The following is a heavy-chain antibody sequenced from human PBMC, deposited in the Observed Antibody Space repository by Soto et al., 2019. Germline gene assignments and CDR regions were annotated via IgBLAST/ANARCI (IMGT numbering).Heavy chain of an antibody. J-gene: IGHJ4*02. D-gene: IGHD3-10*01. V-gene: IGHV1-69*04. Sequence: SVKVSCKASGGTFSSYAISWVRQAPGQGLEWMGRIIPILGIANYAQKFQGRVTITADKSTSTAYMELSSLRSEDTAVYYCASFQWGWSRYAYYGSGSSPVAFDYWGQ. CDR2: IIPILGIA. CDR1: GGTFSSYA. CDR3: ASFQWGWSRYAYYGSGSSPVAFDY.